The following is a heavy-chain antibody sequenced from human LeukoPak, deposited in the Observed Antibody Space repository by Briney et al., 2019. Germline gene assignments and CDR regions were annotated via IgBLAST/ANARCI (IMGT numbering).Heavy chain of an antibody. CDR1: GFTFDDYA. D-gene: IGHD4-17*01. CDR2: ISWNSGSI. J-gene: IGHJ3*02. Sequence: GRSLRLSCAASGFTFDDYAMHWVRQAPGKGLEWVSGISWNSGSIGYADSVKGRFTISRDNAKNSLYLQMKSLRTEDTAVYYCARGSRVTTRLDAFDIWGQGTMVTVSS. V-gene: IGHV3-9*01. CDR3: ARGSRVTTRLDAFDI.